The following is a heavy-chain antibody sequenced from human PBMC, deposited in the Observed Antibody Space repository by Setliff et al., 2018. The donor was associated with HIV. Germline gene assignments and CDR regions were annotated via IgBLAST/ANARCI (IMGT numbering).Heavy chain of an antibody. V-gene: IGHV3-7*03. J-gene: IGHJ4*02. Sequence: GGSLRLSCAASGFTFSTYWMSWVRQAPGKGPEWVANIRQDGGEAYYVDFVSCRFTISRDNAKNSLYLQMSSLKVEDTAVYYCARDLAYWGQGTLVTVSS. CDR2: IRQDGGEA. CDR1: GFTFSTYW. CDR3: ARDLAY.